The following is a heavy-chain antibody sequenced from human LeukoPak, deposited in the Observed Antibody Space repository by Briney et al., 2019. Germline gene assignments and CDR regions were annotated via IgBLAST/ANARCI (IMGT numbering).Heavy chain of an antibody. D-gene: IGHD3-16*02. CDR3: AREGGPYDYVRGSYHLIHGAFDI. CDR2: ISYDGSNK. Sequence: RAGGSLRLSCAASGFTFSSYAMSWVRQAPGKGLEWVAVISYDGSNKYSAESVKGRFTISRDNAKNTLYLQMNSLRAEDTAVYYCAREGGPYDYVRGSYHLIHGAFDIWGQGTLVTVSS. J-gene: IGHJ3*02. CDR1: GFTFSSYA. V-gene: IGHV3-30-3*01.